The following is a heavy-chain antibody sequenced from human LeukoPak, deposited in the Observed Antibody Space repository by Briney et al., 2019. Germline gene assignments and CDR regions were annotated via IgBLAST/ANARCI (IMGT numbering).Heavy chain of an antibody. J-gene: IGHJ4*02. CDR2: IYPGDSDT. CDR3: VVRTGEFKYYFDY. Sequence: GESLKISCKGSGYSFTSYWIGWVRQMPGKGLEWTGIIYPGDSDTRYSPSFQGQVTISADKSISTAYLQWSSLKASDTAMYYCVVRTGEFKYYFDYSRQGTLVTVSS. CDR1: GYSFTSYW. D-gene: IGHD3-10*01. V-gene: IGHV5-51*03.